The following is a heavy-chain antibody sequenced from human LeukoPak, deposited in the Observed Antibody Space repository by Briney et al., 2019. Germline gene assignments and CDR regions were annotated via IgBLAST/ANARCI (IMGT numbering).Heavy chain of an antibody. V-gene: IGHV4-34*01. D-gene: IGHD2-2*01. J-gene: IGHJ4*02. CDR1: GGSFSGYY. CDR2: INHSGST. Sequence: SETLSLTCAVYGGSFSGYYWSWIRQPPGKGLEWIGEINHSGSTNYNPSLKSRVTISVDTSKNQFSLKLSSVTAADTAVYYCASGGSCYDYWGQGTLVTVSS. CDR3: ASGGSCYDY.